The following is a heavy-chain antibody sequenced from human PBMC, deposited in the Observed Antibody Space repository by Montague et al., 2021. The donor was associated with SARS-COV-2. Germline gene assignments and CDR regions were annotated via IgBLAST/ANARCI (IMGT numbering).Heavy chain of an antibody. CDR1: GFTFSRYA. CDR3: ARGTRGNYYYGMDV. V-gene: IGHV3-30*04. CDR2: ISYDGSNK. D-gene: IGHD3-16*01. Sequence: SLILSCAASGFTFSRYAMHWVRQAPGKGLEWVAVISYDGSNKYYXDSVKGRFTISRDNSKNTLYLHMNSLRAEDTAVYYCARGTRGNYYYGMDVWGQGTTVTVSS. J-gene: IGHJ6*02.